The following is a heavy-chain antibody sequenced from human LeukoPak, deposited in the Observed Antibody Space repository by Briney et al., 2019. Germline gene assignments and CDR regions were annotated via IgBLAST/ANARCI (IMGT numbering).Heavy chain of an antibody. CDR1: GGSISSYY. Sequence: PSETLSLTCTVSGGSISSYYWSWIRQPPGKGLEWIGYIYHSGSTYYNPSLKSRVTISVDRSKNQFSLKLSSVTAADTAVYYCARAPYSGYDYAFDIWGQGTMVTVSS. CDR2: IYHSGST. CDR3: ARAPYSGYDYAFDI. V-gene: IGHV4-59*12. J-gene: IGHJ3*02. D-gene: IGHD5-12*01.